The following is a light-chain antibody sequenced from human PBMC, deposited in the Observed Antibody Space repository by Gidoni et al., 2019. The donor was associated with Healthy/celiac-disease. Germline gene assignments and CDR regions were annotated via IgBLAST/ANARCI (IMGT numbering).Light chain of an antibody. CDR3: CSYAGSYTLVV. CDR2: DVS. J-gene: IGLJ2*01. CDR1: RSDVGGYNY. V-gene: IGLV2-11*01. Sequence: QSALTPPPSVSLSPGPSVTISCTGTRSDVGGYNYVSWYQQPPGKAPKLMIYDVSKRPSGVPDRFAGSKSGNTASLTISGLQAEDEADYYCCSYAGSYTLVVFGGGTKLTVL.